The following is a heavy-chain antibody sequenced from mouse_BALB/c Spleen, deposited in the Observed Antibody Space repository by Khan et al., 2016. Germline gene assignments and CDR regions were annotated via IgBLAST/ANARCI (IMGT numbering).Heavy chain of an antibody. CDR3: ARSYYDSWFVY. CDR2: IDPANDNT. D-gene: IGHD2-4*01. Sequence: VQLQQSGAELVKPGASVKLSCTASGFNIKDTYMHWMIQRPEQGLEWIGRIDPANDNTKYDPKFQGKATITADTSSNTAYLQLRSLTSEDTAVYSCARSYYDSWFVYWGQETRVTVSA. CDR1: GFNIKDTY. J-gene: IGHJ3*01. V-gene: IGHV14-3*02.